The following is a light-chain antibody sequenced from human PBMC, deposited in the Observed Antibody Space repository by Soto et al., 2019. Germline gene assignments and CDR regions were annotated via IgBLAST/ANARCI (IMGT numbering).Light chain of an antibody. Sequence: QAVVTQEPSLTVSPGGPVTPTCGSSTGAVTNGHYPYGFQQKPGQAPRTLIYDTTNRHSWTPARFSGSLLGGKAALTLSGAQPEDEAEYYCLLSYNGPYVFGTGTKVTVL. CDR2: DTT. CDR1: TGAVTNGHY. J-gene: IGLJ1*01. CDR3: LLSYNGPYV. V-gene: IGLV7-46*01.